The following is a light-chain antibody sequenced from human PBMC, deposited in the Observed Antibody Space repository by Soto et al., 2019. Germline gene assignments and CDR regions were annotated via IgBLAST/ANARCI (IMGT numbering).Light chain of an antibody. CDR3: QQYKSYWT. V-gene: IGKV1-5*01. CDR1: QTIDNW. Sequence: EIQMTQSPSTLSASVGDRVTITCRASQTIDNWLAWYKQKPGKTPKVLIYDVSSLESGVPSRFSGSGSGTEFTLTITSMKPDDFATYYCQQYKSYWTFGQGTKVDIK. J-gene: IGKJ1*01. CDR2: DVS.